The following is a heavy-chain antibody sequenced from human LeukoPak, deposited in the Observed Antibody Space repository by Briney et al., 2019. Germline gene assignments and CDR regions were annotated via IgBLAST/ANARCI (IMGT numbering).Heavy chain of an antibody. CDR3: AGHHPRNTVDF. J-gene: IGHJ4*02. D-gene: IGHD2/OR15-2a*01. V-gene: IGHV4-59*08. CDR1: GGSISSYY. Sequence: SETLSLTCTVSGGSISSYYWSWIRQPPGKGLEWIAYISDIGSINYNPSLKSRVTISLDTSKNQFSLKLSSVTAADTAVYYCAGHHPRNTVDFWGQGALVTVSS. CDR2: ISDIGSI.